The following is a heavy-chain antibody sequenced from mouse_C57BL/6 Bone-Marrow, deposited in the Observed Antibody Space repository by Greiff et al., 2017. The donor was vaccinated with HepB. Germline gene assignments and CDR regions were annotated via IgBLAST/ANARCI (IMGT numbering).Heavy chain of an antibody. J-gene: IGHJ1*03. CDR2: IDPSDSET. D-gene: IGHD1-1*01. CDR1: GYTFTSYW. CDR3: ARPPYYGSRYWYVDV. Sequence: QVQLQQPGAELVRPGSSVKLSCKASGYTFTSYWMHWVKQRPIQGLEWIGNIDPSDSETHYNQKFKDKATLTVDKSSSTAYMQLSSLTSEDSAVYYCARPPYYGSRYWYVDVWGTGTTVTVSS. V-gene: IGHV1-52*01.